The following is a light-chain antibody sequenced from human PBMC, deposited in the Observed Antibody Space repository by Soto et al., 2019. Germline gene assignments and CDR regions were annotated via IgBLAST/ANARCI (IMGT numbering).Light chain of an antibody. Sequence: QSVLTQPPSASGTPGQRVTISCSGSSSNIGNNAGNWYQQFPGTGPKLLIYDNIQRPSGVPDRFSGSKSGTSASLAISGLQSEDEADYYCAAWGDNLNGWVFGGGTKVTVL. CDR1: SSNIGNNA. CDR2: DNI. V-gene: IGLV1-44*01. CDR3: AAWGDNLNGWV. J-gene: IGLJ3*02.